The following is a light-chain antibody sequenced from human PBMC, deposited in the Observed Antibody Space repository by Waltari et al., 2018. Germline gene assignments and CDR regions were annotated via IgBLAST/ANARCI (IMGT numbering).Light chain of an antibody. V-gene: IGKV4-1*01. CDR3: HQYYTNSWA. CDR1: QSLFYSSTNKSS. Sequence: IVLPQSPDSLALSLGETAPITSRSSQSLFYSSTNKSSLTWWQQKPGKPPNLLIYWASTRESGVPDRFTGSGSGTDFSLTISGLQAEDVALYYCHQYYTNSWAFGQGTKVEIK. CDR2: WAS. J-gene: IGKJ1*01.